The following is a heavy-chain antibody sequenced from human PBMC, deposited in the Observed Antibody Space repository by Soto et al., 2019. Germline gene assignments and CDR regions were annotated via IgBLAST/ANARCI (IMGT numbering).Heavy chain of an antibody. CDR2: ITWNGVNI. CDR3: AKVAPRRRGHSDYFVH. Sequence: EVQLVESGGGLVPPGRSLRLSCAASGFTFDDFAMHWVRQAPGKGLEWVSSITWNGVNIGYADSVKGPFTISRDNAKNSLSLHLNNLRPEDTALYYCAKVAPRRRGHSDYFVHWGQGTLVTVSS. J-gene: IGHJ1*01. CDR1: GFTFDDFA. V-gene: IGHV3-9*01. D-gene: IGHD2-15*01.